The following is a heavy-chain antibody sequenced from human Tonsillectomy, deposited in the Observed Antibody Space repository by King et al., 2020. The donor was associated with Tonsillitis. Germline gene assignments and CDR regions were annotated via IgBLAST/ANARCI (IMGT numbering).Heavy chain of an antibody. CDR3: ASLWYASSGYYPEYFQH. J-gene: IGHJ1*01. Sequence: VQLVESGGDLVQPGGSLRLSCAASGFTFSSYWMNWVRQAPGKGLEWVANIKQDGSEKYYVDSVKGRFTISRDNAKNSLYLQMNSLRAEDTAVYYCASLWYASSGYYPEYFQHWGQGTLFTVSS. CDR2: IKQDGSEK. D-gene: IGHD3-22*01. CDR1: GFTFSSYW. V-gene: IGHV3-7*01.